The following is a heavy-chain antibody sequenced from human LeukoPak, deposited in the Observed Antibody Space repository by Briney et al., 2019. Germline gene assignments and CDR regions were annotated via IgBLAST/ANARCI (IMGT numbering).Heavy chain of an antibody. J-gene: IGHJ5*02. V-gene: IGHV4-4*07. CDR1: GGSLSSYY. Sequence: PSETLSLTCTVSGGSLSSYYWSWIRQPAGKGLEWIGRIYTSGSTNYNPSLKSRVTMSVDTSKNQFSLKLSSVTAADTAVYYCVRARGSSGYISRFDPWGQGTLVTVSS. CDR2: IYTSGST. D-gene: IGHD3-22*01. CDR3: VRARGSSGYISRFDP.